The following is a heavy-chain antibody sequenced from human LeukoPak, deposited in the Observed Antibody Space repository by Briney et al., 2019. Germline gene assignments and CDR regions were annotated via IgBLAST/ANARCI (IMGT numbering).Heavy chain of an antibody. J-gene: IGHJ6*03. CDR1: GGSISSSSYY. CDR2: IYYSGST. CDR3: AREVMGTYGSGSYWSTRGGKQNYYYYYYMDV. Sequence: KPSETLSLTCTVSGGSISSSSYYWGWIRQPPGKGLEWIGSIYYSGSTNYNPSLKSRVTISVDTSKNQFSLKLSSVTAADTAVYYCAREVMGTYGSGSYWSTRGGKQNYYYYYYMDVWGKGTTVTISS. D-gene: IGHD3-10*01. V-gene: IGHV4-39*07.